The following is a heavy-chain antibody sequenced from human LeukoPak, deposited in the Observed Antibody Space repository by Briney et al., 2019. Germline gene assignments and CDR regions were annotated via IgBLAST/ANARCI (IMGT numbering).Heavy chain of an antibody. CDR1: GFTFSRYW. J-gene: IGHJ4*02. V-gene: IGHV3-23*01. Sequence: LPGGSLRLSCAAPGFTFSRYWMHWVRQAPGKGLEWVSGISGSRGSTYSADSVKGRFTISRDSSKNTVYLQMNSLRVEDTAIYYCARSEQKIKDGPDYWGQGTLVTVSS. CDR2: ISGSRGST. D-gene: IGHD2-15*01. CDR3: ARSEQKIKDGPDY.